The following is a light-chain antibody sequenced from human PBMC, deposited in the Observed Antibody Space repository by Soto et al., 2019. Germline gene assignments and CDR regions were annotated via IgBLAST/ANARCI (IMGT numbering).Light chain of an antibody. CDR3: TSYAGSNNVV. V-gene: IGLV2-8*01. J-gene: IGLJ2*01. Sequence: QSVLTQPPSASGSPGQSVTISCTGTSSDDGGYNYVSWYQQHPGKAPKLMIYEVNKRPSGVPDRFSGSKSGNTASLTVSGLQAEDEADYYCTSYAGSNNVVFGGGTKLTVL. CDR2: EVN. CDR1: SSDDGGYNY.